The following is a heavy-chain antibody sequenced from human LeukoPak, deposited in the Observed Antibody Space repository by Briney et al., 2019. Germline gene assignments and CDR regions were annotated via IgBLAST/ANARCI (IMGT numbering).Heavy chain of an antibody. V-gene: IGHV1-18*04. D-gene: IGHD3-10*01. Sequence: ASVKVSCKASGYTFTSYDISWVREAPGQGLEWMGWISAYNGNTNYAQKLQGRVTMTTDTSTSTAYMELRSLRSDDTAVYYCARDSKVRGEYPLGYWGQGTLVTVSS. CDR3: ARDSKVRGEYPLGY. CDR1: GYTFTSYD. CDR2: ISAYNGNT. J-gene: IGHJ4*02.